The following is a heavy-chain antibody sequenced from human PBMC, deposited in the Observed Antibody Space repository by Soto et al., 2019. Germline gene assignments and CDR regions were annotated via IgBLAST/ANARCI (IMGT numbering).Heavy chain of an antibody. Sequence: PSETLSLTCTVSGGSISSYYWSWIRQPPGKGLEWIGYIYYSGSTNYNPSLKSRVTISVDTSKNQFSLKLSSVTAADTAVYYCERDRARYGMDVWGQGTTVTVSS. CDR1: GGSISSYY. J-gene: IGHJ6*02. V-gene: IGHV4-59*01. CDR2: IYYSGST. CDR3: ERDRARYGMDV. D-gene: IGHD3-10*01.